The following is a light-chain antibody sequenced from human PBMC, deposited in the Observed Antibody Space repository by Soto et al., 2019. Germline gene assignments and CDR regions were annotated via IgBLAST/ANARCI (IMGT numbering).Light chain of an antibody. CDR1: SSDVGGYNY. CDR3: SSYTSSSTLVV. CDR2: DVN. Sequence: QSALTQPASVSGSPGQSITISCTGTSSDVGGYNYVSWYQQHPGKAPKLMIYDVNNRPSGVSNRFSGSKSGNTASLIISGLQAEDEADYYCSSYTSSSTLVVFGGGTKLTVL. J-gene: IGLJ2*01. V-gene: IGLV2-14*01.